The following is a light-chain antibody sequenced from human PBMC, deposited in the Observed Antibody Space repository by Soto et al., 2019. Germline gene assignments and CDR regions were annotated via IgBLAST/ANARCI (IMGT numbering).Light chain of an antibody. CDR3: QHYYGTSPIT. V-gene: IGKV3-20*01. Sequence: VLTQSPCTLSFSPGERATLSCRASHSVSIRLAWYQHKSGQAPRLLISGASSRATGIPDRFSGSGSGTDFTLTISRLEPEDFALYYCQHYYGTSPITFGQGTRLEIK. CDR1: HSVSIR. CDR2: GAS. J-gene: IGKJ5*01.